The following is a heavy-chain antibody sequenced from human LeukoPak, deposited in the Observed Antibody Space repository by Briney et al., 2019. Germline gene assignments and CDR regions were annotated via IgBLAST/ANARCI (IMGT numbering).Heavy chain of an antibody. D-gene: IGHD6-13*01. CDR1: GFTFSSYS. Sequence: PGGSLRLSCAASGFTFSSYSMNWVRQAPGKGLEWVSSISSSSSYIYYADSVKGRFTISRDNSKNTLYLQMNSLRAEDTAVYYCAKVPSSIAAAGPLDYWGQGTLVTVSS. J-gene: IGHJ4*02. CDR3: AKVPSSIAAAGPLDY. CDR2: ISSSSSYI. V-gene: IGHV3-21*04.